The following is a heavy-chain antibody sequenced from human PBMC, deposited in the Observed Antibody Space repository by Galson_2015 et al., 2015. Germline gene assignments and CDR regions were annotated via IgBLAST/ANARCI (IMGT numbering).Heavy chain of an antibody. Sequence: SLRLSCAASGFTVSSNYMSWVRQAPGKGLEWVSVIYSGGSTYYADSVKGRFTISRDNSKNTLYLQMNSLRAEDTAVYYCARDGNPQKGLGAFDIWGQGTMVTVSS. CDR1: GFTVSSNY. D-gene: IGHD1-14*01. V-gene: IGHV3-53*01. CDR3: ARDGNPQKGLGAFDI. CDR2: IYSGGST. J-gene: IGHJ3*02.